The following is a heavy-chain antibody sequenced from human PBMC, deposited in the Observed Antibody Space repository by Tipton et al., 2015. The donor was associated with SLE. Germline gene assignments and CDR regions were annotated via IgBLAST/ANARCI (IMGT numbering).Heavy chain of an antibody. CDR1: GFTLSDYW. D-gene: IGHD3-10*01. Sequence: GSLRLSCAASGFTLSDYWMTWVRQAPGKGLEWVVNINQDGSRKHYVDSVKGRFSISRDNAKNSGYVQLNGLRAEDTAVYYCGSVDYPHYGVDVWGQGTTVTVSS. CDR3: GSVDYPHYGVDV. CDR2: INQDGSRK. V-gene: IGHV3-7*01. J-gene: IGHJ6*02.